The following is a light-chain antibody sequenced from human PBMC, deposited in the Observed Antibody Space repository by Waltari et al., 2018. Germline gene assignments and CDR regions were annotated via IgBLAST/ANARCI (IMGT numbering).Light chain of an antibody. CDR3: QSADTSGSWV. CDR1: ALPKDD. J-gene: IGLJ3*02. V-gene: IGLV3-25*03. CDR2: KDT. Sequence: SYELTQPPSVSVSPGQTARITCSGDALPKDDARWYQPKPGQVPVLVMYKDTERPSGIPEGFSGSTSGTTVTLTIGGVQAEDEADYYCQSADTSGSWVFGGGTKLAVL.